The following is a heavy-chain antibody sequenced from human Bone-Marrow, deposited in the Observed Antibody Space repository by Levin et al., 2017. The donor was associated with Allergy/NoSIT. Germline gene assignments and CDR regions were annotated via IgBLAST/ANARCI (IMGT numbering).Heavy chain of an antibody. Sequence: GGSLRLSCAASGFFLSSYSMNWVRQAPGEGLEWVSFLSSSSSIIYYADSVKGLFTISRDNAKNSLYLQMNSLTAEDTALYYCARDPDGRFVFGAFDFWGQGTMVTVSS. D-gene: IGHD1-14*01. CDR1: GFFLSSYS. CDR2: LSSSSSII. CDR3: ARDPDGRFVFGAFDF. V-gene: IGHV3-48*01. J-gene: IGHJ3*01.